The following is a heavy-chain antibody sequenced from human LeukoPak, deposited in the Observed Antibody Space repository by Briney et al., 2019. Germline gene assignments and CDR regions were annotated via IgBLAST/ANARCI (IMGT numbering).Heavy chain of an antibody. V-gene: IGHV4-34*01. D-gene: IGHD2-15*01. Sequence: PSGTLSLTCAVYGGSFSGYYWSWIRQPPGKGLEWIGEINHSGSTNYNPSLKSRVTISVDTSKNQFSLKLSSVTAADTAVYYCARESGAASTPRDVWGKGTTVTVSS. CDR3: ARESGAASTPRDV. CDR1: GGSFSGYY. J-gene: IGHJ6*04. CDR2: INHSGST.